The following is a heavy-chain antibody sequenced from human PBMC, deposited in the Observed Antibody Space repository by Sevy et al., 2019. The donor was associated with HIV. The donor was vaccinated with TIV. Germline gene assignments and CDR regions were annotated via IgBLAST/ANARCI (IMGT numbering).Heavy chain of an antibody. D-gene: IGHD3-22*01. Sequence: ASVKVSCKASGGTFSSYAISWVRQAPGPGLEWMGGIIPIFGTANYAQKFQGRVTITADESTSTAYMELSSLRSEDTAVYYCASFTYYYDSSGYPLDYWGQGTLVTVSS. V-gene: IGHV1-69*13. CDR1: GGTFSSYA. CDR3: ASFTYYYDSSGYPLDY. J-gene: IGHJ4*02. CDR2: IIPIFGTA.